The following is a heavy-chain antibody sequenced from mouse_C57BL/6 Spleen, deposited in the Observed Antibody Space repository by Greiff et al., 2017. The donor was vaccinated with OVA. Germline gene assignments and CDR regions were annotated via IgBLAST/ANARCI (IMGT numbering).Heavy chain of an antibody. CDR1: GFTFSDYY. J-gene: IGHJ2*01. Sequence: EVQLVESEGGLVQPGSSMKLSCTASGFTFSDYYMAWVRQVPEKGLEWVANINYDGSSTYYLDSLKSRFIISRDNAKNILYLQMSSLKSEDTATYYCARVLLLTYYVDYWGQGTTLTVSS. CDR3: ARVLLLTYYVDY. D-gene: IGHD2-1*01. CDR2: INYDGSST. V-gene: IGHV5-16*01.